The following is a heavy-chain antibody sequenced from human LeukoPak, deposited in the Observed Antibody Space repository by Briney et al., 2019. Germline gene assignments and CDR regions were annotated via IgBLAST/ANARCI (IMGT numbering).Heavy chain of an antibody. Sequence: GGSLTLSCAASGFTFSSYEMNWVRQAPGKGLEWVSYISSSGSTIYYAGSVKGRFTISRDNAKNSLYLQMNSLRAEDTAVYYCAELGITMIGGVWGKGTTVTISS. CDR3: AELGITMIGGV. J-gene: IGHJ6*04. D-gene: IGHD3-10*02. CDR2: ISSSGSTI. V-gene: IGHV3-48*03. CDR1: GFTFSSYE.